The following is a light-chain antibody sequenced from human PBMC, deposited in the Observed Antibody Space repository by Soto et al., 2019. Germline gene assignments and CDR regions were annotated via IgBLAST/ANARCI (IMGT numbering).Light chain of an antibody. J-gene: IGLJ3*02. Sequence: QSALTQPASVSGSPGQSITISCTGTSGDVGNYNLVSWYQQYPGKAPKVIIYEVFKRPSGVSNRFSGSKSGNTASVTISGLQAEDEADYYCCSYADHRWVFGGGTKLTVL. CDR2: EVF. CDR3: CSYADHRWV. CDR1: SGDVGNYNL. V-gene: IGLV2-23*02.